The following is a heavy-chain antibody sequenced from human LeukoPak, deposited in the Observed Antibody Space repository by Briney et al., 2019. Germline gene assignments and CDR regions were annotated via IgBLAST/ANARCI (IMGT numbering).Heavy chain of an antibody. Sequence: ASVKVSCKASGYTFTGYYMHWVRQAPGQGLEWMGWIHPNSGDTVSSQKFQGRVTMTTDTSISTAYMELSTLRSDDAAVYYCAREDYWGQGTLVTVSS. CDR3: AREDY. CDR2: IHPNSGDT. J-gene: IGHJ4*02. CDR1: GYTFTGYY. V-gene: IGHV1-2*02.